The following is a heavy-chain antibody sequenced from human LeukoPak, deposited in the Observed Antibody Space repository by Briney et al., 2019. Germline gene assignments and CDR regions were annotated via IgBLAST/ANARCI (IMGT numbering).Heavy chain of an antibody. CDR3: ARGAAAGDY. D-gene: IGHD6-13*01. CDR2: IYYSGST. J-gene: IGHJ4*02. Sequence: SETLSLTCTVSGGSISSYYWSWIRQPPGKGLEWIGYIYYSGSTNYNPSRKSRVTISVDTSKNQFSLKLSSVTAADTAVYYCARGAAAGDYWGQGTLVTVSS. CDR1: GGSISSYY. V-gene: IGHV4-59*08.